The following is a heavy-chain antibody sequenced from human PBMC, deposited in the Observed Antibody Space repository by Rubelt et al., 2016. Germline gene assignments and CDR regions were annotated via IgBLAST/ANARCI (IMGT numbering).Heavy chain of an antibody. CDR2: IYYSGRT. Sequence: QVQLHQWGAGLLKPSETLSLTCAVYGESFSGFYWSWIRQPPGKGLEWLGHIYYSGRTYYNPSLRGRVTISVDTSKNQFSLNLSAVTATDTAGYYCARDPRPRLLCGFDYWGQGALVTVSS. J-gene: IGHJ4*02. CDR3: ARDPRPRLLCGFDY. CDR1: GESFSGFY. D-gene: IGHD2-15*01. V-gene: IGHV4-34*01.